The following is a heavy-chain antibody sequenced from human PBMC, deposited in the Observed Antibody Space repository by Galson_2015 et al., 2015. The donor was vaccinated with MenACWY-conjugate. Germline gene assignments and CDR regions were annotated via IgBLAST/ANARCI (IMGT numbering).Heavy chain of an antibody. J-gene: IGHJ4*02. CDR3: AALDY. V-gene: IGHV3-9*01. CDR2: ISWNSGDI. Sequence: SLRLSCAASGFTFADSAMHWVRQAPGKGLEWVSGISWNSGDIGYVDSVKGRFTVSRDNAKNPLYLQMNSLRAEDTALYYCAALDYWGQGTLVTVSS. CDR1: GFTFADSA.